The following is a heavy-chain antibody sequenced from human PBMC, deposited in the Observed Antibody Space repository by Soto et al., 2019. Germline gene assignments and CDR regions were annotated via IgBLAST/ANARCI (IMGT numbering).Heavy chain of an antibody. J-gene: IGHJ5*02. Sequence: PSETLSLTCTVSGGSIGSYYWSWIRQPPGKGLEWIGFIHFSGSSQYNPPLKSRVTISVDTSQNQLSLKLRSVTDADTAVYFCARESAGAGRNNWFDPWGQGALVTVSS. CDR2: IHFSGSS. D-gene: IGHD1-26*01. CDR3: ARESAGAGRNNWFDP. CDR1: GGSIGSYY. V-gene: IGHV4-59*01.